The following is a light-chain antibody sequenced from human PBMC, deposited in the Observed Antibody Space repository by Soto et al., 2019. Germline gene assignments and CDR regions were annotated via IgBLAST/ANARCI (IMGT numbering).Light chain of an antibody. CDR2: GAS. V-gene: IGKV3-20*01. CDR3: QQYGSSSWT. CDR1: QSVSSSY. Sequence: EIVLTQSPGTLSLSPGERATLSCRASQSVSSSYLAWYQQKPGQGPRLMIYGASSRATGIPKRFSGSGSGTEFTLTISSLEPEDFAVYYCQQYGSSSWTFGQGTKVEIK. J-gene: IGKJ1*01.